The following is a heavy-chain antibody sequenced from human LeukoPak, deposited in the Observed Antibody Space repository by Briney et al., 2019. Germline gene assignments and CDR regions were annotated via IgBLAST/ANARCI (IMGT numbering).Heavy chain of an antibody. V-gene: IGHV3-33*01. CDR3: ARERSFLLGRAFDI. CDR2: IWYDGSNK. D-gene: IGHD2/OR15-2a*01. CDR1: GFTFSSYG. J-gene: IGHJ3*02. Sequence: GGSLRLSCAASGFTFSSYGMPWVRQAPGKGLEWVAVIWYDGSNKYYADSVKGRFTISRDNSKNTLYLQMNSLRAEDTAVYYCARERSFLLGRAFDIWGQGTMVTVSS.